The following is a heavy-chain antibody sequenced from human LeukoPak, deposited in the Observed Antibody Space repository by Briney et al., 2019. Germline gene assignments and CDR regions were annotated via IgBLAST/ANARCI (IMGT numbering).Heavy chain of an antibody. CDR1: GGSISSGGYY. CDR3: ARGRGNTMVSSQATFDY. D-gene: IGHD3-10*01. CDR2: IYYSGST. J-gene: IGHJ4*02. Sequence: SQTLSLTCTVSGGSISSGGYYWSWIRQHPGKGLEWIGYIYYSGSTYYNPSLKSRVTISVDTSKNQFSLKLSSVTAADTAVYYCARGRGNTMVSSQATFDYWGQGTLVTVSS. V-gene: IGHV4-31*03.